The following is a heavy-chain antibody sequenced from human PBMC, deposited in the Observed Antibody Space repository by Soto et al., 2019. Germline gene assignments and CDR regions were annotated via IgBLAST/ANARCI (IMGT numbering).Heavy chain of an antibody. CDR1: GFTFSSYA. J-gene: IGHJ4*02. Sequence: GESLKISCAASGFTFSSYAMHWVRQAPGKGLEYVSAISSNGGSTYYANSVKGRFTISRDNSKNTLYLQMGSLRAEDMAVYYCAREHPYYYDSSGSDYWGQGTLVTVSS. CDR2: ISSNGGST. D-gene: IGHD3-22*01. V-gene: IGHV3-64*01. CDR3: AREHPYYYDSSGSDY.